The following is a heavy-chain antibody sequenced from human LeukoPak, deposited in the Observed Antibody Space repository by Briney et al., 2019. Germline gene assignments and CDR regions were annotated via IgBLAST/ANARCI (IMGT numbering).Heavy chain of an antibody. CDR1: GGSFSGYY. V-gene: IGHV4-34*01. CDR2: INHSGST. CDR3: ARVSFYYDSSGYPDY. D-gene: IGHD3-22*01. J-gene: IGHJ4*02. Sequence: SETLSLTCAVYGGSFSGYYWSWTRQPPGKGLEWIGEINHSGSTNYNPSLKSRVTISVDTSKNQFSLKLSSVTAADTAVYYCARVSFYYDSSGYPDYWGQGTLVTVSS.